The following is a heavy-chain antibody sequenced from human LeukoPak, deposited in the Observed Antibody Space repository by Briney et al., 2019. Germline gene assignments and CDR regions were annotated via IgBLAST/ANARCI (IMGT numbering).Heavy chain of an antibody. J-gene: IGHJ5*02. CDR3: ARGEYNWNDLHL. CDR2: INGGGDST. CDR1: GFTFSSYA. V-gene: IGHV3-23*01. D-gene: IGHD1-20*01. Sequence: QSGGSLRLSCAASGFTFSSYAMSWVRQAPEKGLEWVSGINGGGDSTYYADSVRGRFTISRDNSKNTLYLQMNSLRAEDTAVYYCARGEYNWNDLHLWGQGTLVTVSS.